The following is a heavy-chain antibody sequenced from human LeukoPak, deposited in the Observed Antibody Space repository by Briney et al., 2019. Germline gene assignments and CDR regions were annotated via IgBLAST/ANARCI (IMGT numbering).Heavy chain of an antibody. V-gene: IGHV3-23*01. CDR1: GFTFSSHA. Sequence: PGGSLRLSCAASGFTFSSHAMSWVRQAPGKGLEWVSTISGSGGSTYYADSVKGRFTISRDNSKNTLYLRMSSLRAEDTAVYYCAEDRGYSGYDSFDYWGQGTLVTVSS. J-gene: IGHJ4*02. CDR3: AEDRGYSGYDSFDY. D-gene: IGHD5-12*01. CDR2: ISGSGGST.